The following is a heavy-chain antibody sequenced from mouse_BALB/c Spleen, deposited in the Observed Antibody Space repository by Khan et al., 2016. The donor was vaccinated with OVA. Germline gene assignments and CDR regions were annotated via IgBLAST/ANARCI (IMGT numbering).Heavy chain of an antibody. D-gene: IGHD1-3*01. J-gene: IGHJ3*01. Sequence: QVQLQQSGAELVRPGVSVKLSCKGSGYTFTDFAMHWVQQRHAKSLEWIGVISTYYGDATYNQKFKGKATMTVDKSSSTAYMELARLTSDDSAIYYCARESGNSLFAYWGQGTLVTVSA. V-gene: IGHV1S137*01. CDR3: ARESGNSLFAY. CDR2: ISTYYGDA. CDR1: GYTFTDFA.